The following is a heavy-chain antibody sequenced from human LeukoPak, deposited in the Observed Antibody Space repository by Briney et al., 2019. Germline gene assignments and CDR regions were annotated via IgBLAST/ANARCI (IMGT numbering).Heavy chain of an antibody. D-gene: IGHD6-13*01. CDR1: GYTFTTYW. CDR2: IYPTDSDA. J-gene: IGHJ4*02. V-gene: IGHV5-51*01. CDR3: GASPSATGTERYY. Sequence: GESLKISCKGSGYTFTTYWIGWVRQMPGKGLEWMGIIYPTDSDARYSPSFQGQVTISVDKSISTVYLQWNSLKASDTAMYYCGASPSATGTERYYWGQGTLVTVSS.